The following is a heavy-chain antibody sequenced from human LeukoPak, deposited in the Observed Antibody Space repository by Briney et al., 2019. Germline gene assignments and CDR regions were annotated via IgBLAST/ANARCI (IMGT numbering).Heavy chain of an antibody. CDR2: FYSGGDR. V-gene: IGHV3-53*01. D-gene: IGHD2-21*02. Sequence: GGSLRLSCAASGFTVSSNYMSWVRQAPGKGLEWVSVFYSGGDRYYADSVKGRLTISRDNSKNTLYLQMNSLRAEDTAVYYCARGTVTLSYYYMDVWGKGTTVTVSS. CDR3: ARGTVTLSYYYMDV. J-gene: IGHJ6*03. CDR1: GFTVSSNY.